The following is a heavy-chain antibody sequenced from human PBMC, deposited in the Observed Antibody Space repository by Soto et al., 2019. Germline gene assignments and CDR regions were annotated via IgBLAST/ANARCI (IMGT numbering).Heavy chain of an antibody. Sequence: EVQLLESGGGLVQPGGSLRRSCAVTGFTVSSFAMSWVRQAPGKGLEWVSIISSSGGATYYADSVKGRFTISRDNSKNTLYLQMNSLGAEDTAVYYCARDHSYACDYWGQGTLVTVSS. J-gene: IGHJ4*02. D-gene: IGHD3-16*01. CDR1: GFTVSSFA. CDR2: ISSSGGAT. V-gene: IGHV3-23*01. CDR3: ARDHSYACDY.